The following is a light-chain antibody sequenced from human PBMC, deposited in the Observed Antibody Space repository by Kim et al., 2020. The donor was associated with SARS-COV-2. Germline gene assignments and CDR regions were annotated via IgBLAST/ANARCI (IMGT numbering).Light chain of an antibody. J-gene: IGKJ2*01. V-gene: IGKV1-33*01. CDR1: QDISNY. Sequence: SASVGDRVTITCQASQDISNYLNWYQQKPGKTPKLLIYDASNLETGVPSRFSGSGSGTDFTFTISSLQPEDIATYYCQQYDNLLRTFGQGTKLEI. CDR3: QQYDNLLRT. CDR2: DAS.